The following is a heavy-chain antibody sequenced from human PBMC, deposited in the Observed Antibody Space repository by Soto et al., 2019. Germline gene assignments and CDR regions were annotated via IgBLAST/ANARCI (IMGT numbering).Heavy chain of an antibody. CDR2: INPNSGGT. Sequence: ASVKVSCKACGYTFSDYYIHWMRQAPGQGLEWMGWINPNSGGTKYAHKFQGWVTMTRDTSIKTAYMELSRLTSDDTAVYYCARESGGATATLDYYYFYMDVWGKGTTVTVSS. CDR1: GYTFSDYY. V-gene: IGHV1-2*04. CDR3: ARESGGATATLDYYYFYMDV. J-gene: IGHJ6*03. D-gene: IGHD5-12*01.